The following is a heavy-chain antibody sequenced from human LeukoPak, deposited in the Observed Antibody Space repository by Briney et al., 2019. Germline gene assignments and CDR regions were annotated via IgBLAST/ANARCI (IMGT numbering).Heavy chain of an antibody. Sequence: GGSLRLSCAASGLTVTSSYMSWVRRAPGEGLEWLSIIYNDGITYYADSMKCRFTISRDNHKNTLYLQVISLRAEDGAMYYCARNILFAFVIWGEGEIVTVSS. CDR3: ARNILFAFVI. CDR1: GLTVTSSY. J-gene: IGHJ3*02. CDR2: IYNDGIT. D-gene: IGHD2/OR15-2a*01. V-gene: IGHV3-53*01.